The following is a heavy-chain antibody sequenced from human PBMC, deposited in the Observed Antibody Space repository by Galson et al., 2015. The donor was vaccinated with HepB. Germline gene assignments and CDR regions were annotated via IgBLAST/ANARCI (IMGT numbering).Heavy chain of an antibody. J-gene: IGHJ2*01. CDR3: ARDSILGWPNPGWYFDL. V-gene: IGHV3-21*01. CDR2: ISSSSSYI. CDR1: GFTFSSYS. D-gene: IGHD2-21*01. Sequence: SLRLSCAASGFTFSSYSMNWVRQAPGKGLEWVSSISSSSSYIYYADSVKGRFTISRDNAKNSLYLQMNSLRAEDTAVYYCARDSILGWPNPGWYFDLWGRGTLVTVSS.